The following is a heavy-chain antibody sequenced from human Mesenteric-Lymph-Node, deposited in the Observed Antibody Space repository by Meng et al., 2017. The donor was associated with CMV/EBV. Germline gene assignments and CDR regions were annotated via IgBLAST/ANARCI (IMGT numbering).Heavy chain of an antibody. D-gene: IGHD5-24*01. CDR2: IIPFFGIA. CDR3: TRDVRRDGYNLGY. CDR1: GDTFSSYT. J-gene: IGHJ4*02. Sequence: SVTVSCKASGDTFSSYTISWVRQAPGQGLEWMGRIIPFFGIANYAQKFQGRVTITADKSTSTAYMELSSLRSEDTAVYYCTRDVRRDGYNLGYWGQGTLVTVSS. V-gene: IGHV1-69*04.